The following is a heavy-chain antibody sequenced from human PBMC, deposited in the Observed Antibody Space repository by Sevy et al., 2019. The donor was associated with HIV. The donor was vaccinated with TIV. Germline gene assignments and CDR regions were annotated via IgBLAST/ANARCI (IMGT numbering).Heavy chain of an antibody. J-gene: IGHJ1*01. CDR2: INPTSGGP. CDR3: ASWGPPRRGYSSSWYIPEYFQH. CDR1: GYTFTGYY. V-gene: IGHV1-2*02. Sequence: ASVKVSCKASGYTFTGYYMHWVRQAPGQGLEWMGWINPTSGGPNYAQRFQGRVTMTRDTSISTAYMELSRLRSDDTAVYYCASWGPPRRGYSSSWYIPEYFQHWGQGTLVTVSS. D-gene: IGHD6-13*01.